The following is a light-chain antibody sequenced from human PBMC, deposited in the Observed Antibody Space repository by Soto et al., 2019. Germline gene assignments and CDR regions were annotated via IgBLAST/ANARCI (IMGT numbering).Light chain of an antibody. CDR3: SSYSSSSTLV. CDR1: SSDIGGYND. V-gene: IGLV2-14*03. J-gene: IGLJ3*02. Sequence: QSALTQPASVSGSPGQSITISCTGSSSDIGGYNDVSWYQQHPGRAPKLIIYDVSNRPSGVSNRFSGSKSGSTASLTISGLQAEDEADYYCSSYSSSSTLVFGGGTELTVL. CDR2: DVS.